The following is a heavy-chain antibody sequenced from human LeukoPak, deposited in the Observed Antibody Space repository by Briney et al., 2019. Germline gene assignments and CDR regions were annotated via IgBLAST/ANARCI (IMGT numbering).Heavy chain of an antibody. Sequence: PGGSLRLSCAASGLTFSDHWMHWVRQPPGKGLVWVSRIYSDGSYTNYADSVKGRFTISRDNAKNTVYLQMDSLRAEDTAVYYCARESGTSRFFDFWGQGTLVTVSS. CDR2: IYSDGSYT. CDR1: GLTFSDHW. CDR3: ARESGTSRFFDF. J-gene: IGHJ4*02. V-gene: IGHV3-74*01. D-gene: IGHD6-13*01.